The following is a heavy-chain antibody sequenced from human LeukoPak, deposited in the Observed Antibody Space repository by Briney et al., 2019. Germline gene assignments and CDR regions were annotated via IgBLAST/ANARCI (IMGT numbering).Heavy chain of an antibody. J-gene: IGHJ6*02. CDR3: ARDRSLRNYDILTGNYYYYYGMDV. D-gene: IGHD3-9*01. Sequence: SETLSLTCTVSGGSISSGGYYWSWIRQHPGKGLEWIGYIYYSGSTNYNPSLKSRVTISVDTSKNQFSLKLSSVTAADTAVYYCARDRSLRNYDILTGNYYYYYGMDVWGQGTTVTVSS. CDR2: IYYSGST. CDR1: GGSISSGGYY. V-gene: IGHV4-61*08.